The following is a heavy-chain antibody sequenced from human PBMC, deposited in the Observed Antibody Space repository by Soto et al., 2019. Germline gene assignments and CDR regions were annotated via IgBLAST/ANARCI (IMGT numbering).Heavy chain of an antibody. D-gene: IGHD3-16*02. J-gene: IGHJ6*02. CDR2: IFPISGTS. CDR3: ARSTWGTYRYPGDYYYGMDV. CDR1: GDSFSNFA. V-gene: IGHV1-69*06. Sequence: QVQLVQSGAEVKRPGSSVKVSCKTSGDSFSNFAFSWVRQAPGQGLEWMGGIFPISGTSNNAQNFRGRVSITADKSASTIYMELRSLRSEDTALYYCARSTWGTYRYPGDYYYGMDVWGQGTTVTVSS.